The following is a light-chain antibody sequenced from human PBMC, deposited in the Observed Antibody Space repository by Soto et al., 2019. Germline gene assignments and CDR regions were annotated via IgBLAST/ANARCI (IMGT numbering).Light chain of an antibody. V-gene: IGLV7-43*01. J-gene: IGLJ2*01. Sequence: QAVVTQEPSLTVSPGGTVTLTCASSTGEVTSGYYPNWFQQKPGQAPRALIYSTSNKYSWTPARFSGALLGGKAALTLSGVQPEDEAEYYCLLYYGGQLGVFGGGTKLTVL. CDR3: LLYYGGQLGV. CDR2: STS. CDR1: TGEVTSGYY.